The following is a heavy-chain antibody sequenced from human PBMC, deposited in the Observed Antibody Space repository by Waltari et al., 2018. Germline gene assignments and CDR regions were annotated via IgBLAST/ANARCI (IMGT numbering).Heavy chain of an antibody. D-gene: IGHD3-16*01. CDR2: NMRRRGRE. V-gene: IGHV1-69*12. Sequence: QVPLLQSGAEVKTPGSSVKVSCKASVVTFSRYAISWVRQAPGQGVEWRGGNMRRRGREKEEREVEGRVTSTGEESKRTAKRERRSRREEERAGEDGARRGGGRRGTRGDDFEDWGEGTLVTVSS. CDR1: VVTFSRYA. J-gene: IGHJ4*02. CDR3: ARRGGGRRGTRGDDFED.